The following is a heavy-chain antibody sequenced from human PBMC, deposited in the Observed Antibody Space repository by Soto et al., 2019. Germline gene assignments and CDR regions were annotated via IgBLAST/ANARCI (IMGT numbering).Heavy chain of an antibody. Sequence: PSETLSLTCSVSGGSTSSYYWSWIRQPPGKGLEWIGYIYYSGSTDYNPSLKSRVTISVDTSKNQFSLKLSSVTAADTAVYYCARVYGDYIDYWGQGTLVTVSS. CDR2: IYYSGST. CDR1: GGSTSSYY. V-gene: IGHV4-59*01. CDR3: ARVYGDYIDY. J-gene: IGHJ4*02. D-gene: IGHD4-17*01.